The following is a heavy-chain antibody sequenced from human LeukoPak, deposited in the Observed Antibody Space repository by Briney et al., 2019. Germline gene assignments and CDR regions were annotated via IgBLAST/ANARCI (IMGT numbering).Heavy chain of an antibody. D-gene: IGHD2-21*01. CDR1: GFTFSSYG. J-gene: IGHJ6*04. V-gene: IGHV3-30*18. CDR3: AKDGERAYCGGERYYGMDV. Sequence: GRSLRLSCAVSGFTFSSYGMHWVRQAPGKGLEWVAVISYHGSNIYYADSVKGRFTISRDNSKNILYLQMNSLRAEDTAVYYCAKDGERAYCGGERYYGMDVWGEGTTVTVSS. CDR2: ISYHGSNI.